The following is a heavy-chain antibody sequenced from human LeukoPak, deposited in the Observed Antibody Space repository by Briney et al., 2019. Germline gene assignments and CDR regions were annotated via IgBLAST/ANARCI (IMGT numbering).Heavy chain of an antibody. CDR1: GYTFTSYD. D-gene: IGHD2-15*01. CDR2: ISAYNGNT. Sequence: ASVKVSCKASGYTFTSYDISWVRQAPGQGLEWMGWISAYNGNTNYAQKLQGRVTMTTDTSTSTAYMELRSLRSDDTAVYYCARDLNRYCSGGSCYGAYWGQGTLVTVSS. J-gene: IGHJ4*02. CDR3: ARDLNRYCSGGSCYGAY. V-gene: IGHV1-18*01.